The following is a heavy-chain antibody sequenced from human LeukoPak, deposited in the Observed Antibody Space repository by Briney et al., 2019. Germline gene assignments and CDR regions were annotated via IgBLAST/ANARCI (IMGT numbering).Heavy chain of an antibody. CDR1: GFTFSSYA. D-gene: IGHD4-11*01. Sequence: GRSLRLSCAASGFTFSSYAMHWVRQAPGKGLEWAAFISFDGNNDHYADSVKGRFTISRDNSKNTLYMQMNSLRAGDTAVYYCARDLSNYYLDYWGQGTLVTVSS. J-gene: IGHJ4*02. V-gene: IGHV3-30-3*01. CDR2: ISFDGNND. CDR3: ARDLSNYYLDY.